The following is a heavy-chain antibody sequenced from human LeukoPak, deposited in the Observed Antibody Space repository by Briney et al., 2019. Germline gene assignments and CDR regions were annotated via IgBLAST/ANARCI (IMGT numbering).Heavy chain of an antibody. CDR2: IASDGSST. Sequence: GGSLRLSCAASGFTFSSYWMNWVRQAPGKGLVWVSRIASDGSSTTYADSVKGRFSISRDNAKNTLYLQMNSLRVEDTAIYYCVKGGWGDYWGKGTLVTVSS. CDR3: VKGGWGDY. D-gene: IGHD3-16*01. V-gene: IGHV3-74*01. J-gene: IGHJ4*02. CDR1: GFTFSSYW.